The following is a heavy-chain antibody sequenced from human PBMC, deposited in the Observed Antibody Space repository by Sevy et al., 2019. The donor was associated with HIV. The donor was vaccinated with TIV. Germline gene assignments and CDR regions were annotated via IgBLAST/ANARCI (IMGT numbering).Heavy chain of an antibody. CDR1: GYTFTGYY. Sequence: ASVKVSYKASGYTFTGYYMVWVRQAPGQGLEWMGRINPNSGGTNCAQKFQGRVTMTRDTFISTAYMELSSLRSDDTAVYYCAREWGITMTNAFDIWGQGTMVTVSS. D-gene: IGHD3-22*01. CDR2: INPNSGGT. J-gene: IGHJ3*02. CDR3: AREWGITMTNAFDI. V-gene: IGHV1-2*06.